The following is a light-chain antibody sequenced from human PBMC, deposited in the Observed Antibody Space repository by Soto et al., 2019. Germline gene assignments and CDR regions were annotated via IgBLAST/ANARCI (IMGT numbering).Light chain of an antibody. Sequence: DIQMTQSPSTLSASVGDRVTITCRASQSISSWLAWYQQKPGKAPKLLIYKASSLESGVPSRFSGSESGTEFKLPISSLQPEDFATYYYQHYNSLCTFGQGTKVVIK. V-gene: IGKV1-5*03. J-gene: IGKJ1*01. CDR3: QHYNSLCT. CDR1: QSISSW. CDR2: KAS.